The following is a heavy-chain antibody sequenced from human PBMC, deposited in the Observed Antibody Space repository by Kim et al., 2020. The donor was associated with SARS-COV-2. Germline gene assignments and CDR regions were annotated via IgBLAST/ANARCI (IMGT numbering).Heavy chain of an antibody. CDR3: ARGGSGSYSYYYYYYGMDV. D-gene: IGHD3-10*01. CDR1: GGSFSGYY. Sequence: SETLSLTCAVYGGSFSGYYWSWIRQPPGKGLEWIGEINHSGSTNYNPSLKSRVTISVDTSKNQFSLKLSSVTAADTAVYYCARGGSGSYSYYYYYYGMDVWGQGTTVTVSS. J-gene: IGHJ6*02. CDR2: INHSGST. V-gene: IGHV4-34*01.